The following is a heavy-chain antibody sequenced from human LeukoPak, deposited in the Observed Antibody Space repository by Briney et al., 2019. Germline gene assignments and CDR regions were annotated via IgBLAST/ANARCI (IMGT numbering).Heavy chain of an antibody. J-gene: IGHJ4*02. CDR1: GFTFSSYW. V-gene: IGHV3-74*01. Sequence: GGSLRFSCAASGFTFSSYWMHWVRQAPGKGLVWVSRINSDGSSSSYADSVKGRFTISRDNAKNTLYLQMNSLRAEDTAVYYCARGETQWFGESFDYWGQGTLVTVSS. D-gene: IGHD3-10*01. CDR2: INSDGSSS. CDR3: ARGETQWFGESFDY.